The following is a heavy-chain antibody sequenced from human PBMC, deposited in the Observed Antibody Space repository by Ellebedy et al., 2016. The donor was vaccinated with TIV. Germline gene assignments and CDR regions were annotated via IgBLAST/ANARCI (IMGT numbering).Heavy chain of an antibody. V-gene: IGHV3-23*01. CDR2: ISGSGGST. J-gene: IGHJ4*02. D-gene: IGHD3-9*01. Sequence: GESLKISCAASGFTFSSYAMSWVRQAPGKGLEWVSAISGSGGSTYYADSVKGRFTISRDNSKNTLYLQMNSLRAEDTAVYYCARKRDILTGYYDYWGQGTLVTVSS. CDR1: GFTFSSYA. CDR3: ARKRDILTGYYDY.